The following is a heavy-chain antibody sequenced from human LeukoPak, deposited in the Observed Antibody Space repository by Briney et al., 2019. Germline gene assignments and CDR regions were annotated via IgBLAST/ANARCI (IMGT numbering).Heavy chain of an antibody. V-gene: IGHV3-53*01. CDR2: IYSGGST. Sequence: AGGSLRLSCAASGFTVSSNYMSWVRQAPGKGLEWVSVIYSGGSTYYADSVKGRFTISRDNSKNTLYLQMDSLRAEDTAVYYCARSQNYYDSSGYLYCFDYWAQGPLATVSS. D-gene: IGHD3-22*01. CDR3: ARSQNYYDSSGYLYCFDY. CDR1: GFTVSSNY. J-gene: IGHJ4*02.